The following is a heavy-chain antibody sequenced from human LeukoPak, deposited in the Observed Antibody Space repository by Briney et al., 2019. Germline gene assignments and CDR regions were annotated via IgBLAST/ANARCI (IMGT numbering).Heavy chain of an antibody. D-gene: IGHD1-26*01. CDR1: GYTFTSYY. CDR3: ARDRGLWELPHDAFDI. J-gene: IGHJ3*02. Sequence: ALVKVSCKASGYTFTSYYMHWVRQAPGQGLEWMGIINPSGGSTSYAQKFQGRVTMTRDTSTSTVYMELSSLRSEDTAVYYCARDRGLWELPHDAFDIWGQGTMVTVSS. CDR2: INPSGGST. V-gene: IGHV1-46*01.